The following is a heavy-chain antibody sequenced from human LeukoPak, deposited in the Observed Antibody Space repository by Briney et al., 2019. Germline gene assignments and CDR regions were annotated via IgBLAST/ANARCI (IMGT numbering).Heavy chain of an antibody. D-gene: IGHD3-16*02. J-gene: IGHJ3*02. Sequence: PGGSLRLSCAASGFTFSSYSMNWVRQAPGKGLEWVSSISSSSSYIYYADSVKGRFTISRDNAKNSLYLQMNSLRAEDTAVYYCARDSRVRLDDYVWGSYRYFFAIWGQGTMVAVSS. CDR1: GFTFSSYS. CDR2: ISSSSSYI. V-gene: IGHV3-21*01. CDR3: ARDSRVRLDDYVWGSYRYFFAI.